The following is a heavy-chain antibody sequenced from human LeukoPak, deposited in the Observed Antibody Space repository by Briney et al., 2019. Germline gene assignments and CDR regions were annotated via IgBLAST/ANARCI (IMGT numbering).Heavy chain of an antibody. Sequence: PSQTLSLTCTVSGGSISNGNWWSWVRQPPGKGLEWIGEIHRSGSTNCNPSLKSRVTISVDKSKNQFSLMLTSVTAADTAVYYCARNGYYSADYWGQGTLVTVSS. CDR2: IHRSGST. CDR1: GGSISNGNW. CDR3: ARNGYYSADY. V-gene: IGHV4-4*02. J-gene: IGHJ4*02. D-gene: IGHD4-17*01.